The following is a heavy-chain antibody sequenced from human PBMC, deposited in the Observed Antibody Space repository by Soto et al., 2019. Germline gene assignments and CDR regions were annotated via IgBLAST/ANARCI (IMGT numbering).Heavy chain of an antibody. Sequence: GESLKISCKGSGYSFASYWIAWVRQMPGKGLEWMGIIYPGDSETRYSPSFQGQVSISADKSINTAYLQWSSLKASDTAMYYCARQSGGGVITDFDYWGQGTLVTVPS. D-gene: IGHD3-10*01. V-gene: IGHV5-51*01. CDR3: ARQSGGGVITDFDY. CDR2: IYPGDSET. CDR1: GYSFASYW. J-gene: IGHJ4*02.